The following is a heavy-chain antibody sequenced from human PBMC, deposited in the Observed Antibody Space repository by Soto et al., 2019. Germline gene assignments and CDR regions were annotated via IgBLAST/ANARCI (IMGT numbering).Heavy chain of an antibody. Sequence: SVEVSCKESGGSFSSYASSWVRQAPGQGLEWMGGIIPIFGTANYAQKFQGRVTITTDESTSTVYMELRSLRSDDTAVYYFARGPYYYGSGSYHFGYRRHGTLVPVSS. J-gene: IGHJ4*01. D-gene: IGHD3-10*01. CDR2: IIPIFGTA. CDR1: GGSFSSYA. CDR3: ARGPYYYGSGSYHFGY. V-gene: IGHV1-69*05.